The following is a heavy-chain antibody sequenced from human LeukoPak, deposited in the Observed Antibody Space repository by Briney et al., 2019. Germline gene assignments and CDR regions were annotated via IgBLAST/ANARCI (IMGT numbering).Heavy chain of an antibody. CDR3: AREGYCSSTSCYTFYYYYMDV. CDR1: GYSISSGYY. J-gene: IGHJ6*03. V-gene: IGHV4-38-2*02. Sequence: PSETLSLTCTVSGYSISSGYYWGWIRQPPGKGLEWIGSIYHSGSTYYNPSLKSRVTISVDTSKNQFSLKLSSVTAADTAVYYCAREGYCSSTSCYTFYYYYMDVWGKGTTVTVSS. D-gene: IGHD2-2*02. CDR2: IYHSGST.